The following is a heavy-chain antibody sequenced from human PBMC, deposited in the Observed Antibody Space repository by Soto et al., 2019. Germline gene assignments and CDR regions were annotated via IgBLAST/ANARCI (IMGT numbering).Heavy chain of an antibody. J-gene: IGHJ4*02. CDR1: GYTFTSYD. CDR3: ARALRTIFGVAPKGLLGY. V-gene: IGHV1-8*01. Sequence: QVQLVQSGAEVKKPGASVKVSCKASGYTFTSYDINWVRQATGQGLEWMGWMNPNSGNTGYAQKFQGRVTMTRNTSISTAYMELSSLRSEDTAVYYCARALRTIFGVAPKGLLGYWGQGTLVTVSS. CDR2: MNPNSGNT. D-gene: IGHD3-3*01.